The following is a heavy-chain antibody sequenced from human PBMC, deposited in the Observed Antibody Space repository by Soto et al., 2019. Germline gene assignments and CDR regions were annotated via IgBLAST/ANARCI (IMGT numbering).Heavy chain of an antibody. J-gene: IGHJ6*02. CDR3: ARGRLSGSYYYYYYGMDV. D-gene: IGHD1-26*01. Sequence: SSETLSLTCTVSGGSISSGDYYWSWIRQHPGKGLEWIGYIYYSGSTYYNPSLKSRVTISVDTSKNQFSLKLSSVTAADTAVYYCARGRLSGSYYYYYYGMDVWGQGTTVTVSS. CDR2: IYYSGST. V-gene: IGHV4-31*03. CDR1: GGSISSGDYY.